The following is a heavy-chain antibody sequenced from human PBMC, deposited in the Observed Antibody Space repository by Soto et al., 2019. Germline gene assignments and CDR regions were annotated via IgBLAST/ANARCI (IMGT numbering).Heavy chain of an antibody. CDR1: GGSISSYY. V-gene: IGHV4-59*01. CDR2: IYYSGST. J-gene: IGHJ4*02. Sequence: QVQLQESGPGLVKPSETLSLTCTVSGGSISSYYWSWIRQPPGKGLEWIGYIYYSGSTNYNPSLKSRVTISVDTSKNQFSLKLSSVTAADTAVYYCAGAGGLWPEGFDYWGQGTLVTVSS. CDR3: AGAGGLWPEGFDY. D-gene: IGHD2-21*01.